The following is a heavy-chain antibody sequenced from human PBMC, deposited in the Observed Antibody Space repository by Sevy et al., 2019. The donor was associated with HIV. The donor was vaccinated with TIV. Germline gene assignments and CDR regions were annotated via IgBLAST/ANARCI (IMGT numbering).Heavy chain of an antibody. Sequence: GASVKVSCKASGYTFTSYGISWVRQAPGQGLEWMGWISAYNGNTNYAQKLQGRVTMTTDTSTSTAYMELRSLRSDDTAVYYCARFDCTNGVCSFVVSGPGYYYYGMDVWGQGTTVTVSS. D-gene: IGHD2-8*01. CDR1: GYTFTSYG. CDR3: ARFDCTNGVCSFVVSGPGYYYYGMDV. V-gene: IGHV1-18*01. CDR2: ISAYNGNT. J-gene: IGHJ6*02.